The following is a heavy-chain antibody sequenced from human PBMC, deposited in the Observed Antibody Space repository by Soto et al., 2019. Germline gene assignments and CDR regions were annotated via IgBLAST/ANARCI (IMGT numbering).Heavy chain of an antibody. CDR2: IYWDDDK. J-gene: IGHJ5*02. CDR3: AHGRFQSGGEDWFGP. V-gene: IGHV2-5*02. CDR1: GFSLSTSGVG. D-gene: IGHD1-26*01. Sequence: QITLKESGPTLVKPTQTLTLTCTFAGFSLSTSGVGVGWIRQSPGKALECLALIYWDDDKRYSPSLRSRLTITKDTSKKQVVLTMTDVDPVDTGIYYFAHGRFQSGGEDWFGPWGQGKLVTGSS.